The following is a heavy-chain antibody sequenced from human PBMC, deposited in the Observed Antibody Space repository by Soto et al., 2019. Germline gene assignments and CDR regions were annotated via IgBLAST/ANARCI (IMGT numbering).Heavy chain of an antibody. CDR2: ISGYNGNA. CDR3: AREGWLGELLY. J-gene: IGHJ4*02. V-gene: IGHV1-18*01. CDR1: GYTFSSYG. Sequence: VQLVQSGNVVQKPGSSVKVSCKTSGYTFSSYGIIWVRQAPGQGLEWMGWISGYNGNADYAQRFRGRVNMTTDTSTTTVFMELRDLRSDDTALYFCAREGWLGELLYWGQGRLVTVS. D-gene: IGHD3-10*01.